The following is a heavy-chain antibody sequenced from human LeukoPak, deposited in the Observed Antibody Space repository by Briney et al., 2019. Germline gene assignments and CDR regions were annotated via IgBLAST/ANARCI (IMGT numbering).Heavy chain of an antibody. CDR3: ARDGRTRFDD. Sequence: PGGSLRLSCAVSGPTFSNDAMNWVRQAPGKGLEWVSAISGSGGDTYYADSVKGRFTISRDNSKNTLYLQMNSLRAEDTAVYYCARDGRTRFDDWGQGTLVTVSS. D-gene: IGHD1-7*01. CDR2: ISGSGGDT. CDR1: GPTFSNDA. V-gene: IGHV3-23*01. J-gene: IGHJ4*02.